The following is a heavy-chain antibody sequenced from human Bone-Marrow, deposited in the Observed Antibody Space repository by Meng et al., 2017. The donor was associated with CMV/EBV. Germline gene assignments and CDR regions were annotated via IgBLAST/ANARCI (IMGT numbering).Heavy chain of an antibody. D-gene: IGHD3-3*01. V-gene: IGHV3-23*03. J-gene: IGHJ4*02. CDR1: GFMFRRYA. CDR3: ARYYDFWGGSANVYFFDS. CDR2: IYGDDRNT. Sequence: GGSLRLSCAASGFMFRRYAMSWVRQAPGKGLEWVSTIYGDDRNTFYAESVKGRFSVSRDNSMNTLFLQMDSLRAEDTAIYYCARYYDFWGGSANVYFFDSWGQGTLVTGSS.